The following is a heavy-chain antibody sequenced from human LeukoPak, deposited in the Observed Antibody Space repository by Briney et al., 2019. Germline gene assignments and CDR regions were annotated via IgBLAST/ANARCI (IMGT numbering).Heavy chain of an antibody. CDR2: MNPENGNT. Sequence: ASVKVSCKASGYTFSSNDINWVRQATGQGLEWMGWMNPENGNTGCAERFQGRVTLTRNTSISTAYMELSSLGSEDTAVYYCARRRAGGWTDYWGQGTLVTVSS. CDR3: ARRRAGGWTDY. V-gene: IGHV1-8*01. CDR1: GYTFSSND. J-gene: IGHJ4*02. D-gene: IGHD6-19*01.